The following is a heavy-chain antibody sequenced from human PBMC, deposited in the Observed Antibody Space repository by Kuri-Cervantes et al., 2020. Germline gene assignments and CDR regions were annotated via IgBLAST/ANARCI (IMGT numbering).Heavy chain of an antibody. CDR3: AISLYCGGGSCYSVPFDC. J-gene: IGHJ4*02. CDR2: IYYSGST. D-gene: IGHD2-15*01. Sequence: LRLSCTVSGGPISSGGYYWSWIRQHPGKGLEWIGYIYYSGSTYYNPSLKSRVTISVDTSKNQFSLKLSSVTAADTAVYYCAISLYCGGGSCYSVPFDCWGQGTLVTVSS. V-gene: IGHV4-31*03. CDR1: GGPISSGGYY.